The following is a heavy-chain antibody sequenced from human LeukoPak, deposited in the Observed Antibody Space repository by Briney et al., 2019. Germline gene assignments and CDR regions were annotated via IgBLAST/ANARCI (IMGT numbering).Heavy chain of an antibody. J-gene: IGHJ4*02. CDR3: ARHDSSGYDY. D-gene: IGHD3-22*01. CDR1: GGSISDYY. V-gene: IGHV4-59*08. CDR2: IYYSGST. Sequence: SETLSLTCTVSGGSISDYYWSWIRQPPGKGLEWIGYIYYSGSTNYNPSLKSRVTISVDTSKNQFSLKLSSVTAADTAVYYCARHDSSGYDYWGQGTLVTVSS.